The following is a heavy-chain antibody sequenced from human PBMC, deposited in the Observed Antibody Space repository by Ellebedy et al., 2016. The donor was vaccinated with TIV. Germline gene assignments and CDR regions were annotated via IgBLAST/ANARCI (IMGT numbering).Heavy chain of an antibody. CDR2: IYQDGSNQ. CDR1: GFSFRSYW. CDR3: ARRGSYGDYAVQINSWFDR. V-gene: IGHV3-7*01. D-gene: IGHD4-17*01. J-gene: IGHJ5*02. Sequence: PGGSLRLSCVASGFSFRSYWMSWVRQAPGKGLEWVANIYQDGSNQYYFDSVKGRFTMSSDNANKSLFLQMTSLRGEDTAVYYCARRGSYGDYAVQINSWFDRWGRGTLVTVSS.